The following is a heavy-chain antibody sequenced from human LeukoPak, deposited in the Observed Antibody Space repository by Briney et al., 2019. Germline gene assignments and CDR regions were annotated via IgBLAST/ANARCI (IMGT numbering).Heavy chain of an antibody. Sequence: SETLSLTCTVSGGSISSGGYYWSWIRQHPGKGLEWIGYIYYSGSTYYNPSLKSRVTISVDTSKNQFSLKLRSVTAADTAVYYCARDRDTYGGKEHWFDPWGQGTLVTVSS. CDR1: GGSISSGGYY. J-gene: IGHJ5*02. D-gene: IGHD4-23*01. CDR3: ARDRDTYGGKEHWFDP. V-gene: IGHV4-31*03. CDR2: IYYSGST.